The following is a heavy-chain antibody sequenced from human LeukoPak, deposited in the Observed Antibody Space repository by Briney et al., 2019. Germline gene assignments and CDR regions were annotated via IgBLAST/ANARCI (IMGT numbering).Heavy chain of an antibody. CDR3: ATDPPAAGNFYYYYGMDV. Sequence: ASVKVSCKVSGYTLTELSMHWVRQAPGKGLEWMGDFDPEDGETIYAQKFQGRVTMTEDTSTDTAYMELSSLRSEDTAVYYCATDPPAAGNFYYYYGMDVWGQGTTVTVSS. V-gene: IGHV1-24*01. J-gene: IGHJ6*02. CDR1: GYTLTELS. CDR2: FDPEDGET. D-gene: IGHD6-13*01.